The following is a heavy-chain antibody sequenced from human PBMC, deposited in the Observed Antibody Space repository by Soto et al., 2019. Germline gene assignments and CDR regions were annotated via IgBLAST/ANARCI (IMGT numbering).Heavy chain of an antibody. V-gene: IGHV4-39*01. J-gene: IGHJ6*02. D-gene: IGHD2-2*01. CDR2: IYYSGST. CDR3: ARQAVEDYYYYGMDV. CDR1: GCSISSSSYY. Sequence: SETLSLTCTVSGCSISSSSYYWGWLRQAPGKGLEWIGSIYYSGSTYYNPSLKSRVTISVDTSKNQFSLKLSSVTAADTAVYYCARQAVEDYYYYGMDVWGQGTTVTVSS.